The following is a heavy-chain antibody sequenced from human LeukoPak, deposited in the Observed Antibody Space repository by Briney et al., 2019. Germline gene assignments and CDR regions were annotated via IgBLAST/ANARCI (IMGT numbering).Heavy chain of an antibody. CDR3: ARGGTVVTPINFLDHY. D-gene: IGHD4-23*01. V-gene: IGHV4-39*07. CDR1: GGSISSSSYY. J-gene: IGHJ4*02. Sequence: SETLSLTCTVSGGSISSSSYYWGWIRQPPGKGLEWIGNIYYSGSTYYNPSLESRVTMSLDTSKNQFSLKLSSVTAADTAVYYCARGGTVVTPINFLDHYWGQGTLVTVSS. CDR2: IYYSGST.